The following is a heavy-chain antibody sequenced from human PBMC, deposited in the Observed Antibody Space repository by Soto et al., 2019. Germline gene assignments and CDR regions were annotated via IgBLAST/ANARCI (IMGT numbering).Heavy chain of an antibody. D-gene: IGHD3-16*01. J-gene: IGHJ6*02. Sequence: SETLSLTCTVSGGSISSSSYYWGWIRQPPGKGLEWIGSIYYSGSTYYNPSLKSRVTISVDTSKNQFSLKLSSVTAADTAVYYCAGGREGYYYYGMDVWGQGTTVT. V-gene: IGHV4-39*01. CDR2: IYYSGST. CDR3: AGGREGYYYYGMDV. CDR1: GGSISSSSYY.